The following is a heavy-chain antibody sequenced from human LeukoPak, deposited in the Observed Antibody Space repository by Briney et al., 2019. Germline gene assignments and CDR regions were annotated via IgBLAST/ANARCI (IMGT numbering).Heavy chain of an antibody. V-gene: IGHV1-46*01. J-gene: IGHJ4*02. Sequence: ASVKDSCKASGYTFTSYYMHWVRQAPGQGLEWMGIINPSGGSTSYAQKFQGRVTMTRDMSTSTVYMELSSLRAEDTAVYYCAKDIRQWRGSYTFDYWGQGTLVTVSS. CDR2: INPSGGST. D-gene: IGHD3-16*01. CDR3: AKDIRQWRGSYTFDY. CDR1: GYTFTSYY.